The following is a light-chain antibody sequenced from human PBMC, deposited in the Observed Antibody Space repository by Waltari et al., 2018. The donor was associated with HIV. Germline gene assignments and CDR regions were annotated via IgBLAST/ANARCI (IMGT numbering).Light chain of an antibody. CDR3: QQYFNPPWT. CDR2: WTS. V-gene: IGKV4-1*01. Sequence: DIVMTQSPGSLTVSLGARATIKCKSSQTILYHANNQSYLAWYQQKPGQPPKLLISWTSSRESGVPDRFHGSGSATDVTLFSNDVHPEDVALYYCQQYFNPPWTFGQGTRMEIE. J-gene: IGKJ1*01. CDR1: QTILYHANNQSY.